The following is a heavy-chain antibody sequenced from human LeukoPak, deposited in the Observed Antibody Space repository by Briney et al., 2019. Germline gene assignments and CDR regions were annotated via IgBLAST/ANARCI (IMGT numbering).Heavy chain of an antibody. CDR3: ARGVRGSYWIDY. Sequence: GGSLRLSCAASGFTFSSYWMHWVRQAPGKGLVWVSRINTDGSSTSYADSVKGRFTISRDNAKNTLYLQMNSLRAEDTAVYYCARGVRGSYWIDYWGQGTLVTVSS. CDR2: INTDGSST. CDR1: GFTFSSYW. J-gene: IGHJ4*02. V-gene: IGHV3-74*01. D-gene: IGHD1-26*01.